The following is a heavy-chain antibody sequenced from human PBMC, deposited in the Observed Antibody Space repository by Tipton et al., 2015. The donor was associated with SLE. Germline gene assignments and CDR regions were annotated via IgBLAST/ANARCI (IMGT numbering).Heavy chain of an antibody. CDR3: ARVAGWIEDAFDI. V-gene: IGHV4-34*01. Sequence: LSLTCAVYGGSSSGYYWSWIRQPPGKGLEWIGEINHSGSTNYNPSLKSRVTISVDTSKNQFSLKLSSVTAADTAVYYCARVAGWIEDAFDIWGQGTMVTVSS. J-gene: IGHJ3*02. CDR1: GGSSSGYY. D-gene: IGHD2-2*03. CDR2: INHSGST.